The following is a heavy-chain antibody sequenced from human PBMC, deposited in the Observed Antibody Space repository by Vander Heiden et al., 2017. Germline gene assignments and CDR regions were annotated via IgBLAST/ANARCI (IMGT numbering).Heavy chain of an antibody. CDR1: GFTFSNYG. D-gene: IGHD2-15*01. CDR2: ISGSGGSI. CDR3: AKQPSANYGG. Sequence: EVQLLESGGGLVQPGGSLRLPCSASGFTFSNYGMSWVRQAPGKGLEWVSVISGSGGSIYYADSVKGRFTISRDNSKNTLYLQMNSLTAEDTAVYYCAKQPSANYGGWGQGTLVTVSS. V-gene: IGHV3-23*01. J-gene: IGHJ4*02.